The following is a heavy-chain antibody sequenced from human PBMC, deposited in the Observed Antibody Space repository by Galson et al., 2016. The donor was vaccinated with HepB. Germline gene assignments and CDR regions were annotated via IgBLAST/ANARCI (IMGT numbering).Heavy chain of an antibody. CDR2: SYYTGST. Sequence: TLSLTCSVSGRSISSGGYFWNWIRQHPGKGLEWIGYSYYTGSTDYNPSLKSRSSISVDTSKNQFSLKLSSVTAADTAVYFCAGHTPYDAFDLWGQGTMVTVSS. CDR1: GRSISSGGYF. CDR3: AGHTPYDAFDL. J-gene: IGHJ3*01. V-gene: IGHV4-31*03.